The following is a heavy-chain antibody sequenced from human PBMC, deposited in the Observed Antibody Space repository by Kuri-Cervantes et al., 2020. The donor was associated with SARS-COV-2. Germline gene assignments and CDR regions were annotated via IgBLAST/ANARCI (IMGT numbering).Heavy chain of an antibody. D-gene: IGHD1-7*01. Sequence: SGPTLVQPTQLLTLTWTFLGAPLSTSGVGVAWIRHPPGKSLEWLALIYWVDDKRYSPSLKSRLTINKDTSQNQVVLNMTNMDPEYTATHFCAHSPYNCNYVLRYFQPWGQGTLVTVSS. CDR3: AHSPYNCNYVLRYFQP. CDR2: IYWVDDK. CDR1: GAPLSTSGVG. V-gene: IGHV2-5*02. J-gene: IGHJ1*01.